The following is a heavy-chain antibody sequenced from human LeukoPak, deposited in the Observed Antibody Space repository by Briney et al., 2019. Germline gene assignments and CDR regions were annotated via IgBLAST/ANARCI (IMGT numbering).Heavy chain of an antibody. CDR1: GFTFSTYA. CDR3: CGYYSDTSGYRY. J-gene: IGHJ4*02. D-gene: IGHD3-22*01. V-gene: IGHV3-23*01. CDR2: LSGNGNTI. Sequence: GGSLRLSCAASGFTFSTYAMSWVRQAPGKGLECVSALSGNGNTIYYADSVKGRFTISRDNSKNTLSLQMNSLRAEDTAVYFCCGYYSDTSGYRYWGQGTLVTVSS.